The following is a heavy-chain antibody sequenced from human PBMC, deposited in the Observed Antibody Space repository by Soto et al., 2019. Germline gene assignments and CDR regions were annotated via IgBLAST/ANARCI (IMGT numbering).Heavy chain of an antibody. CDR3: ERMYSSSWYDY. J-gene: IGHJ4*02. CDR2: IDWDDDK. Sequence: SGPTLVNPTQTLTLTCTFSGFSLSTSGMRVSWIRQPPGKALEWLARIDWDDDKFYSTSLKTRLTISKDTSKNQVVLTMTNMEPVDTATYYCERMYSSSWYDYWGQGTLVTVSS. V-gene: IGHV2-70*04. CDR1: GFSLSTSGMR. D-gene: IGHD6-13*01.